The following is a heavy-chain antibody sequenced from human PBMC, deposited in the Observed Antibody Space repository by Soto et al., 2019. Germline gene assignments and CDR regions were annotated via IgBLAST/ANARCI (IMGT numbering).Heavy chain of an antibody. D-gene: IGHD3-3*01. Sequence: GASVKVSCKVSVYTLTELSMHWVGQAPGKGHKWMGGFDPEDGETIYAQKFQGRVTMTEDTSTATAYIELSSLRSEDTAVYYCATVMYYDSWSCYYHFDYWGRGTLVTVSS. CDR3: ATVMYYDSWSCYYHFDY. J-gene: IGHJ4*02. CDR2: FDPEDGET. CDR1: VYTLTELS. V-gene: IGHV1-24*01.